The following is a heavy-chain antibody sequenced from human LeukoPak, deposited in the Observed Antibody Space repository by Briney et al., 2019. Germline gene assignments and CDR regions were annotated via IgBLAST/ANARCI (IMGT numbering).Heavy chain of an antibody. CDR3: ASSYYGSGSYYEGYNWFDP. CDR2: MNPTSGNT. CDR1: GYTFTSYD. J-gene: IGHJ5*01. D-gene: IGHD3-10*01. Sequence: ASVKVSCKASGYTFTSYDINWVRQATGQGLEWMGWMNPTSGNTAYAQKFQGRVTITRNTSISTAYMELSSLISEDTAVYYCASSYYGSGSYYEGYNWFDPWGQGTLVTVSS. V-gene: IGHV1-8*03.